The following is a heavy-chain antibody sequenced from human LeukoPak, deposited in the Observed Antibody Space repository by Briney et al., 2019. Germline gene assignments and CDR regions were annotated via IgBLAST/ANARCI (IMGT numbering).Heavy chain of an antibody. V-gene: IGHV4-59*01. D-gene: IGHD4-11*01. Sequence: PSETLSLTCTVSGGSISSYYWSWIRQPPGKGLEWIGYIYYSGSTNYNPSLKSRVTISVDTSKNQFSLKLSSVTAADTAVYYCARVGYSNRRNYYYYYYYMDVWGKGTTVTVSS. CDR3: ARVGYSNRRNYYYYYYYMDV. J-gene: IGHJ6*03. CDR1: GGSISSYY. CDR2: IYYSGST.